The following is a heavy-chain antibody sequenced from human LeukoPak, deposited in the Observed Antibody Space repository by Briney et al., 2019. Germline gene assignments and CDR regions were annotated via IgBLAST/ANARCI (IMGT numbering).Heavy chain of an antibody. CDR3: ARLSGIVVVPAAGDYYYGMDV. D-gene: IGHD2-2*01. Sequence: GASVKVSCKASGYTFTSYDINWVRQATGQGLEWMGWMNPNSGNTGYAQKFQGRVTMTRNTSISTAYMELSSLRSEDTAVHYCARLSGIVVVPAAGDYYYGMDVWGQGTTVTVSS. CDR2: MNPNSGNT. V-gene: IGHV1-8*01. J-gene: IGHJ6*02. CDR1: GYTFTSYD.